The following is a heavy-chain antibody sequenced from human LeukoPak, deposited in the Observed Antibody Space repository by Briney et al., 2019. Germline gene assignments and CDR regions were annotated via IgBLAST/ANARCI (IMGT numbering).Heavy chain of an antibody. V-gene: IGHV5-51*01. Sequence: GASLKISCTGSGSSFTSSYIGWVRQLPGRGLEWMGTVSPGGSATTYSPSYQGEVTISAAQFSSIAYLHWSSQKAADTAMYYCATTKRGPWPWYFDLWGRSTLVIVSS. D-gene: IGHD1-14*01. J-gene: IGHJ2*01. CDR3: ATTKRGPWPWYFDL. CDR1: GSSFTSSY. CDR2: VSPGGSAT.